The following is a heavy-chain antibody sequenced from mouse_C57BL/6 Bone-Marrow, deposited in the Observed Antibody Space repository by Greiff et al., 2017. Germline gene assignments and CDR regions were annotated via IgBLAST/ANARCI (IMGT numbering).Heavy chain of an antibody. D-gene: IGHD1-1*01. Sequence: EVQGVESGGGLVQPKGSLKLSCAASGFSFNTYAMNWVRQAPGKGLEWVARIRSKSNNYATYYADSVKDRFTISRDDSESMLYLQMNNLKTEDTAMYYCVSSYYYGSTSYAMDYWGQGTSVTVSS. CDR3: VSSYYYGSTSYAMDY. CDR1: GFSFNTYA. CDR2: IRSKSNNYAT. J-gene: IGHJ4*01. V-gene: IGHV10-1*01.